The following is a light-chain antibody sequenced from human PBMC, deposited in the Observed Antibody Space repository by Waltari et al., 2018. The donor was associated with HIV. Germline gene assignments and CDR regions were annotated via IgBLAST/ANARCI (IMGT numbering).Light chain of an antibody. V-gene: IGKV1-39*01. J-gene: IGKJ2*01. CDR3: QQGFDLPYT. Sequence: DIQMTQSPSSLSASVGAKVTFTCRASQNSSHYLNGYQQLPGKAPNRLIYTSSTLQNGVPSRITGSGSGTDFTLSINNLRPEDSATYICQQGFDLPYTFGQGTKIDIK. CDR1: QNSSHY. CDR2: TSS.